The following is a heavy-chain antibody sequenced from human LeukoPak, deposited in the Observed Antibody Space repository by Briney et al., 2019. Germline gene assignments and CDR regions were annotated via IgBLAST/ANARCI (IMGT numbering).Heavy chain of an antibody. V-gene: IGHV3-7*01. CDR1: GFTFSSYW. CDR3: ARDIATSHMLCSTSCYVDAGSDY. CDR2: IKQDGSEK. J-gene: IGHJ4*02. D-gene: IGHD2-2*01. Sequence: GGSLRLSCAASGFTFSSYWMSWVRQAPGKGLEWVANIKQDGSEKYYVDSVKGRFTISRDNAKNSLYLQMNSLRAEDTAVYYCARDIATSHMLCSTSCYVDAGSDYWGQGTLVTVSS.